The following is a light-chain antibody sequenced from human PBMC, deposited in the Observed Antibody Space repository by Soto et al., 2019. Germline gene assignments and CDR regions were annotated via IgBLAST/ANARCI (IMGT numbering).Light chain of an antibody. V-gene: IGKV3-20*01. J-gene: IGKJ1*01. CDR2: DAS. CDR3: QQYGSSPT. Sequence: EVVFTHSPGPRAWSPGEIVSLSCRASQSLSSGYLAWYQQKFGQAPRLLIYDASRRATGIPERFSGSGSGTDFTLTINRLEPEDFAVYYCQQYGSSPTFGLGTKVDIK. CDR1: QSLSSGY.